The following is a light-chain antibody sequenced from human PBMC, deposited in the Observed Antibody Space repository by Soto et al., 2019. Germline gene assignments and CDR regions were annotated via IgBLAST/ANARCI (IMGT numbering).Light chain of an antibody. CDR1: QSVSRN. V-gene: IGKV3-15*01. CDR3: HQYNNWPLT. Sequence: EVVMTQSPATLSVSPGERATFSCRASQSVSRNVAWYQQKPGQSPRLLIYDASTRATGTPDRFSATGSGTEFTLTISSLQSEDFALYCCHQYNNWPLTFGGGTKVEIK. J-gene: IGKJ4*01. CDR2: DAS.